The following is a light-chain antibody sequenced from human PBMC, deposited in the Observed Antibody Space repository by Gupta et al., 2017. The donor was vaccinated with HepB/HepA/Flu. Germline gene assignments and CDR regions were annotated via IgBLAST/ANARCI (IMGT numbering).Light chain of an antibody. J-gene: IGKJ4*01. CDR3: QQYSKSPPLT. V-gene: IGKV3-20*01. Sequence: EIVLTQSPGTLSLSPGERATLSCRASQTLNSDFVAWFQQKPGQAPRPLTFGASRRTTGIPDRFSGSGSGTEFSLTISGLETEDFAVYYCQQYSKSPPLTFGGGTKVEMK. CDR2: GAS. CDR1: QTLNSDF.